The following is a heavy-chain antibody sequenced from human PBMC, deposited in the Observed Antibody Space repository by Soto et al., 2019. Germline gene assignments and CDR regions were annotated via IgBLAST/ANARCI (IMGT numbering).Heavy chain of an antibody. D-gene: IGHD2-21*01. V-gene: IGHV4-34*01. CDR3: ARFNIAIDAFDI. J-gene: IGHJ3*02. CDR1: GGSFSGYY. Sequence: ASETLSLTCAVYGGSFSGYYWSWIRQPPGKGLEWIGEINHSGSTNYNPSLKSRVTISVDTSKSQFSLKLSSVTAADTAVYYCARFNIAIDAFDIWGQGTMVTVSS. CDR2: INHSGST.